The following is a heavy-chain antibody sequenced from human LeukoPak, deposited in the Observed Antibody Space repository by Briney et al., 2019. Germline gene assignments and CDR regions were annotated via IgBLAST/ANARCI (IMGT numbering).Heavy chain of an antibody. CDR3: ARDPTPREYCGGDCYPERAYYYYGMDV. CDR2: IIPIFGTA. CDR1: GGTFSSYA. Sequence: SVTVSCKASGGTFSSYAISWVRQAPGQGLEWMGGIIPIFGTANYAQKFQGRVTITADESTSTAYMELSSLRSEDTAVYYCARDPTPREYCGGDCYPERAYYYYGMDVWGQGTTVTVSS. J-gene: IGHJ6*02. V-gene: IGHV1-69*13. D-gene: IGHD2-21*02.